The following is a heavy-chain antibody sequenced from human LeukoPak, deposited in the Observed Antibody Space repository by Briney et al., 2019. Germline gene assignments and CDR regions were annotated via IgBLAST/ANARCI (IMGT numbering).Heavy chain of an antibody. CDR3: ARAKLGIEYYYYYMDV. D-gene: IGHD7-27*01. Sequence: SVKVSCKASGGTFRRFAMSWVRQAPGQGLEWMGGIIPIFGTANYAQKFQGSVTITADEFTSTAYMELSSLRSEDTAVYYCARAKLGIEYYYYYMDVWGKGTTVTISS. CDR2: IIPIFGTA. V-gene: IGHV1-69*13. J-gene: IGHJ6*03. CDR1: GGTFRRFA.